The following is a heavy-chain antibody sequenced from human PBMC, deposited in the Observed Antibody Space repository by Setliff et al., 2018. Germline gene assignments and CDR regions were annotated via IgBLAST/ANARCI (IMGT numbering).Heavy chain of an antibody. CDR1: GYSISSGYI. D-gene: IGHD4-17*01. CDR2: IGHTGSI. J-gene: IGHJ4*02. Sequence: PSETLSLTCTVSGYSISSGYIWGWIRQPPGKGLEWVGNIGHTGSINYNPSLKSRLTISRDNAENSLTLQMNSLRVEDTAVYYCSRDLQGSGDYVVDYWGQGTLVTVSS. V-gene: IGHV4-38-2*02. CDR3: SRDLQGSGDYVVDY.